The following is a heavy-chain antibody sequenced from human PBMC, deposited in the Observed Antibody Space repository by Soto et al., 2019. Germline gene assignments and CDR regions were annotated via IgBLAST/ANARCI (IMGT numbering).Heavy chain of an antibody. Sequence: PGGSLRLSCAASGFNFNEDWISWVRQAPGKGLEWVAVISYDGSNKYYADSVKGRFTISRDNSKNTLYLQMNSLRAEDTAVYYCAKDSVRSYYYDSSGPQNSWGQGTLVTVSS. D-gene: IGHD3-22*01. CDR3: AKDSVRSYYYDSSGPQNS. CDR2: ISYDGSNK. V-gene: IGHV3-30*18. J-gene: IGHJ4*02. CDR1: GFNFNEDW.